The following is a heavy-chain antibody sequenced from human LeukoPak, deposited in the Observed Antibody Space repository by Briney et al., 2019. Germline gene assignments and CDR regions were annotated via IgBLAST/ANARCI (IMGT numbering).Heavy chain of an antibody. J-gene: IGHJ5*02. V-gene: IGHV4-59*01. CDR2: IYYSGST. CDR3: ASSKVGATRNWFDP. Sequence: PSETLSLTCTVSGGSISSYYWSWIRQPPGKGLEWIGYIYYSGSTNYNPSLKSRVTISVDTSKNQFSLKLSSVTAADTAVYYCASSKVGATRNWFDPWGQGTLVTVSS. CDR1: GGSISSYY. D-gene: IGHD1-26*01.